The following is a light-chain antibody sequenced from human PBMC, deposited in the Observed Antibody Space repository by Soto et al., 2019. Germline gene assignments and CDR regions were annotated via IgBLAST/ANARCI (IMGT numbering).Light chain of an antibody. CDR3: QQYYSYPSIT. Sequence: AIRMTQSPSSRSASTGYIFTITCRSIQGISSYLAWYQQKPGKAPKLLIYAASTLQSGVPSRFSGSGSGTDFTFTISCLQSEDFANYYCQQYYSYPSITFGQGTRMEIK. J-gene: IGKJ5*01. CDR1: QGISSY. V-gene: IGKV1-8*01. CDR2: AAS.